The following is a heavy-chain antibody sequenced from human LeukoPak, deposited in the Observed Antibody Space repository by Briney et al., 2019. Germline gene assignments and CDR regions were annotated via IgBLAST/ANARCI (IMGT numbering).Heavy chain of an antibody. Sequence: PGGSLRLSCAASGFTFSSSAMSWVRQAPGKGLEWVSSISGSGGSTYYADSVKGRFTISRDNAKNSLYLQMNSLRAEDTAVYYCASPPRGSSWSRHPHYWGQGTLVTVSS. CDR3: ASPPRGSSWSRHPHY. J-gene: IGHJ4*02. CDR2: ISGSGGST. V-gene: IGHV3-23*01. CDR1: GFTFSSSA. D-gene: IGHD6-13*01.